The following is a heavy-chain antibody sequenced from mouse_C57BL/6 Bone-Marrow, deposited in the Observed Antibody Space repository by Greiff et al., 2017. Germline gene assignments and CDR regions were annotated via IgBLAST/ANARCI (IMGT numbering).Heavy chain of an antibody. Sequence: EVMLVESGGGLVQPGGSMKLSCAASGFTFSDAWMDWVRQSPEKGLEWVAEIRNKANNHATYYAESVKGRFTISRDDSKSSVYLQMNSLRAEDTGIYYCTRLYYYGSSWRVYWYFDVWGTGTTVTVSS. CDR1: GFTFSDAW. D-gene: IGHD1-1*01. CDR3: TRLYYYGSSWRVYWYFDV. J-gene: IGHJ1*03. V-gene: IGHV6-6*01. CDR2: IRNKANNHAT.